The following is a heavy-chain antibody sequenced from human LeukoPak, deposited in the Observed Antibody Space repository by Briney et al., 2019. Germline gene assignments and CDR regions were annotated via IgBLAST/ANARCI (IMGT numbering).Heavy chain of an antibody. CDR1: GYTFTSYD. CDR3: ASQAPVTAISDAFDI. Sequence: GASVKVSCQASGYTFTSYDINWVRQATGQGLEWMGWMNPNSGNTGYAQKFQGRVTMTRNTSISTAYMELSSLRSEDTAVYYCASQAPVTAISDAFDIWGQGTMVTASS. CDR2: MNPNSGNT. D-gene: IGHD2-21*02. V-gene: IGHV1-8*01. J-gene: IGHJ3*02.